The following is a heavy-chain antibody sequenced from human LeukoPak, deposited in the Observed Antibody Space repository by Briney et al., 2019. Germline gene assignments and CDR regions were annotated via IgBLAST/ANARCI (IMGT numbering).Heavy chain of an antibody. J-gene: IGHJ4*02. V-gene: IGHV3-48*04. CDR1: GFTFSSYS. Sequence: QAGGSLRLSCAASGFTFSSYSMNWVRQAPGKGLEWVSYISSSSSTIYYADSVKGRFTISRDNAKNSLYLQMNSLKPEDTAVYYCARVAEAAAFDSWGQGTLVTVSS. D-gene: IGHD6-13*01. CDR3: ARVAEAAAFDS. CDR2: ISSSSSTI.